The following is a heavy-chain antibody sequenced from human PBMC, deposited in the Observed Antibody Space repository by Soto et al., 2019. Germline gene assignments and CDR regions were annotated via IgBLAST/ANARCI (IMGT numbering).Heavy chain of an antibody. CDR2: MNPNSGNT. V-gene: IGHV1-8*01. CDR3: ARWPDGYYYCGMDV. Sequence: QVQLVQSGAEVKKPGASVKVSCKASGYTFTSYDINWVRQATGQGLEWMGWMNPNSGNTGYAQKFQGGVTMTRNTSISTAYMELSSLRSEDTAVYYCARWPDGYYYCGMDVWGQGTTVTVSS. CDR1: GYTFTSYD. J-gene: IGHJ6*02.